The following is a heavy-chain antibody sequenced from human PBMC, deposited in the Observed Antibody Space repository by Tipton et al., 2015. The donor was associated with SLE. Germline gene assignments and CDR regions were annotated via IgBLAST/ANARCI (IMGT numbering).Heavy chain of an antibody. V-gene: IGHV4-31*03. Sequence: TLSLTCTVSGGSISSGGYYWSWIRQHPGKGLEWIGYIFYSGNTYYNPSLKSRVSISVDTSKNQFSLKLTSVTAADTAVYYCARDGPPNYYYYGMDVWGQGTTVTVSS. J-gene: IGHJ6*01. CDR2: IFYSGNT. CDR1: GGSISSGGYY. CDR3: ARDGPPNYYYYGMDV.